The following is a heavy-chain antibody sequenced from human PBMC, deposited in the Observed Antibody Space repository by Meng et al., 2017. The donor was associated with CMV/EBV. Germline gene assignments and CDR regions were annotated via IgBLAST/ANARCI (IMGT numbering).Heavy chain of an antibody. J-gene: IGHJ4*02. V-gene: IGHV4-38-2*02. Sequence: SETLSLTCTVSGYSISSGYYWGWIRQPPGKGLEWIGSIYHSGSTYYNPSLKSRVTISVDTSKNQFSLKLSSVTAADTAVYYCARWQSHFDYWGQGTLVTVSS. CDR2: IYHSGST. CDR3: ARWQSHFDY. CDR1: GYSISSGYY.